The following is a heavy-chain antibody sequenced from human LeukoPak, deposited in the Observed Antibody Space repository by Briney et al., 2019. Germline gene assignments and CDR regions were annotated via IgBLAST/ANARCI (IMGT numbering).Heavy chain of an antibody. Sequence: GGSLRLSCAASGFTFSSYAMSWVRQAPGRGLEWVSAFSGSGGSTYYADSVKGRFTISRDNSKNTLFLQMNSLRAEDTAVYYCARRAGAYSHPYDYWGQGTLVTVSS. CDR2: FSGSGGST. V-gene: IGHV3-23*01. CDR1: GFTFSSYA. CDR3: ARRAGAYSHPYDY. J-gene: IGHJ4*02. D-gene: IGHD4/OR15-4a*01.